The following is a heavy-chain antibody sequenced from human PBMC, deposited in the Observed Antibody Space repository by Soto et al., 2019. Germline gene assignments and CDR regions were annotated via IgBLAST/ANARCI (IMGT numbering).Heavy chain of an antibody. CDR2: FSYRGST. CDR3: ARALMTTVTSNWFDP. D-gene: IGHD4-17*01. V-gene: IGHV4-59*12. Sequence: PSETLSLTCTVSGDSISNYYWSWIRQPPGKGLEWIGYFSYRGSTNYNPSLKSRVTISVDTSKNQFSLNVSSVTAADTALYYCARALMTTVTSNWFDPWGQGTLVTVSS. CDR1: GDSISNYY. J-gene: IGHJ5*02.